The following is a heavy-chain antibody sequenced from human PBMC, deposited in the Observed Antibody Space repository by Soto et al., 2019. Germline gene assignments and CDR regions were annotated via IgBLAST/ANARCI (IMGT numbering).Heavy chain of an antibody. D-gene: IGHD1-26*01. J-gene: IGHJ4*02. CDR3: ARDRGSYALDY. CDR1: GYTFTSYG. Sequence: QVQLVQSGAEVKKPGASVKVSCKASGYTFTSYGFIWVRQAPGQGLEWMGWISAYNGNTNYAQKVQXXVXMXXDTSTTTAYMELRSLRSDDTAVYYCARDRGSYALDYWGQGTLVTVSS. CDR2: ISAYNGNT. V-gene: IGHV1-18*01.